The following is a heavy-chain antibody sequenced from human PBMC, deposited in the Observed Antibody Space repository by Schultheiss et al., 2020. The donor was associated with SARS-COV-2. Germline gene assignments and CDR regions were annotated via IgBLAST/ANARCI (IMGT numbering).Heavy chain of an antibody. CDR2: ISPILGTT. CDR3: ARGGITIFRVVIIADY. D-gene: IGHD3-3*01. Sequence: SVKVSCKASGGTFSSYAISWVRQAPGQGLEWMGGISPILGTTNYVQKFQGRVTMTTDTSTSTAYMELRSLRSDDTAVYYCARGGITIFRVVIIADYWGQGTLVTVSS. V-gene: IGHV1-69*05. J-gene: IGHJ4*02. CDR1: GGTFSSYA.